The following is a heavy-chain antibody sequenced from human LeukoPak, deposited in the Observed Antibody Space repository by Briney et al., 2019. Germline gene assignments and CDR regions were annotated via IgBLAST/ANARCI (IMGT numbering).Heavy chain of an antibody. CDR3: ARSSSSYFYTSLDY. D-gene: IGHD5-18*01. CDR2: ISSDGSDK. CDR1: GFTFSTHA. Sequence: GGSLRLSCVASGFTFSTHAMHWVRQPPGKGLECVAVISSDGSDKYYADSVKGRFTISRDNSKNTLYLQMNSLRAEDTTVYYCARSSSSYFYTSLDYWGQGTLVTVSS. V-gene: IGHV3-30*01. J-gene: IGHJ4*02.